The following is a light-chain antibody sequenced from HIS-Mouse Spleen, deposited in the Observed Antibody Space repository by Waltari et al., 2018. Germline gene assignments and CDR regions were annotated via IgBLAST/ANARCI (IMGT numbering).Light chain of an antibody. CDR2: DDS. CDR3: QVLDSSSDHVV. Sequence: SYVLTQPPSVSVAPGKTARITCGGNNIGSKSVPWYQQKPGQAPVLVVYDDSDRPSGIPERFSGSNSGNTATLTISMVEAGDEADYYCQVLDSSSDHVVFGGGTKLTVL. CDR1: NIGSKS. J-gene: IGLJ2*01. V-gene: IGLV3-21*03.